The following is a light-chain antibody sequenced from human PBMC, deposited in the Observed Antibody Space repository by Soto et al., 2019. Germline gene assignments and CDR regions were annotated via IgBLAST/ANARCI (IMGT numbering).Light chain of an antibody. CDR1: SSDVGGYNY. V-gene: IGLV2-14*03. CDR2: DVS. Sequence: QSALTQPASVSGSPGQSITISCTGTSSDVGGYNYVSWYQQHPGKAPKLMIYDVSNRPSGVSNRFSGSKSGNTASLTISGLQPEDEADYYCSSYGASSTLFGGGTKLTVL. J-gene: IGLJ2*01. CDR3: SSYGASSTL.